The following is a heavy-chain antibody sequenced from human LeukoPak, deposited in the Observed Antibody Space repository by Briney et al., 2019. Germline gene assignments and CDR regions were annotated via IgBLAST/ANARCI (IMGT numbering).Heavy chain of an antibody. CDR2: IYYSGST. CDR3: ARGYCSGGSCYFDY. J-gene: IGHJ4*02. Sequence: LSETLSLTCTVSGGSISSYYWSWIRQPPGKGLEWIGYIYYSGSTNYNPSLKSRVTISVDTSKNQFSLKLSSVTAADTAVYYCARGYCSGGSCYFDYWGQGTLVTVSS. D-gene: IGHD2-15*01. V-gene: IGHV4-59*08. CDR1: GGSISSYY.